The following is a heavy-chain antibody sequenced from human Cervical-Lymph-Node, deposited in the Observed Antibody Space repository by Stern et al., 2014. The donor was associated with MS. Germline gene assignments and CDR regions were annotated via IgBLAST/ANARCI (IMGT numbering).Heavy chain of an antibody. J-gene: IGHJ4*02. Sequence: FMSWIRQAPGKGLEWVSYISSSGSTIYYADSVKGRFTISRDNAKNSLYLQMNSLRAEDTAVYYCARDSGRYYASYWGQGTLVTVSS. V-gene: IGHV3-11*01. D-gene: IGHD2-2*01. CDR1: F. CDR2: ISSSGSTI. CDR3: ARDSGRYYASY.